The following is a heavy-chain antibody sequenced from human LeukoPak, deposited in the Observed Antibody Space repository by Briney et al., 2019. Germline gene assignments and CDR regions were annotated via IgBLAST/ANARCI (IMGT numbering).Heavy chain of an antibody. V-gene: IGHV3-23*01. CDR2: ISGSGGST. D-gene: IGHD3-22*01. CDR1: GFTFSGYA. Sequence: GGSLRLSCAASGFTFSGYAMGWVRQAPGKGLEWVSAISGSGGSTYYADSVKGRFTISRDSSKNTLYLQMNSLRVEDTAVYYCSSGPGKAGKYYFDYWGQGNLVTVSS. J-gene: IGHJ4*02. CDR3: SSGPGKAGKYYFDY.